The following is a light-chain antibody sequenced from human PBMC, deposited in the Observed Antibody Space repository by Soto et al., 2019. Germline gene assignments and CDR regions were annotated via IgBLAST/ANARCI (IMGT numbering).Light chain of an antibody. Sequence: DIQMTQSPSSLSASVGDRVTITCRASQSITTYLNWYQQKPGKAPKLLIYAASSLESGVPSTLRGSGSGTNFTLTISSLQPEDFATYYCQQSCSTPWTFGQGTKVEIK. CDR2: AAS. CDR1: QSITTY. CDR3: QQSCSTPWT. V-gene: IGKV1-39*01. J-gene: IGKJ1*01.